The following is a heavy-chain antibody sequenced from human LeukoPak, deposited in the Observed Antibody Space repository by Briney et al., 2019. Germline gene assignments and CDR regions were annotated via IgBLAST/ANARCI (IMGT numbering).Heavy chain of an antibody. V-gene: IGHV1-69*04. CDR3: ARVPGEDYYYYGMDV. CDR1: GGTFSSYA. CDR2: IIPILGIA. J-gene: IGHJ6*02. Sequence: SVKVSCKASGGTFSSYAISWVRQAPGQGLEWMGRIIPILGIANYAQRFQGRVTITADKSTSTAYMELSSLRSEDTAVYYCARVPGEDYYYYGMDVWGQGTTVTVSS. D-gene: IGHD7-27*01.